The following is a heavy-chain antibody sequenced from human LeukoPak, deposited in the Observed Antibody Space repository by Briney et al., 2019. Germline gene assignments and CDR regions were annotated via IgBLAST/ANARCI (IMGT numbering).Heavy chain of an antibody. CDR1: GFAFISYG. Sequence: GGSLRLSCAASGFAFISYGMHWVRQAPGKGLEWVALISYDGDSEEYADSVKGRFTISRDNSKTTVYLQMNSLRPEDTAAYYCAKVGPRFGRHWYFDLWGRGTLVTVSS. CDR3: AKVGPRFGRHWYFDL. V-gene: IGHV3-30*18. J-gene: IGHJ2*01. CDR2: ISYDGDSE. D-gene: IGHD3-10*01.